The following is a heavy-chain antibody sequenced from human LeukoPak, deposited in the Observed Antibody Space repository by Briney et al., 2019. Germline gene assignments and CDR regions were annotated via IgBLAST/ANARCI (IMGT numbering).Heavy chain of an antibody. CDR1: GFTFGDYA. Sequence: GGSLRLSCTASGFTFGDYAMSWFRQAPGKGLEWVGFIRSKAYGGTTEYAASVKGRFTISRDDSKSIAYLQMNSLKTEDTAVYCCTRDEGSVEQWLVAGYWGQGTLVTVSS. CDR2: IRSKAYGGTT. D-gene: IGHD6-19*01. J-gene: IGHJ4*02. V-gene: IGHV3-49*03. CDR3: TRDEGSVEQWLVAGY.